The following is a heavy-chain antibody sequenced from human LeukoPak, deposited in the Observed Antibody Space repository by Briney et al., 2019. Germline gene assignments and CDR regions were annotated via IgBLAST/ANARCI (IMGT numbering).Heavy chain of an antibody. V-gene: IGHV3-30*02. Sequence: PGWSLRLSCAASGFTFSSYGMHWVRQAPGKGLEWVAFIRYDGSKKYYTDSVKGRFTISKDNSKNTLYLQMNSLSAEDTAFYYCAKEELRRITMWGYMDVWGKGTTVTVSS. CDR1: GFTFSSYG. J-gene: IGHJ6*03. CDR2: IRYDGSKK. CDR3: AKEELRRITMWGYMDV. D-gene: IGHD3-10*02.